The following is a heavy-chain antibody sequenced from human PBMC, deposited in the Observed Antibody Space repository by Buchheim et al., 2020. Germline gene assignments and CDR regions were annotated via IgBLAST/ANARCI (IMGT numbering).Heavy chain of an antibody. CDR3: ARGLTARPRVYYFDY. CDR1: GFTFSSYW. CDR2: IKQDGSEK. D-gene: IGHD6-6*01. V-gene: IGHV3-7*01. J-gene: IGHJ4*02. Sequence: EVQLVESGGGLVQPGGSLRLSCAASGFTFSSYWMSWVRQAPGKGLEWVANIKQDGSEKYYVDSVKGRFTISRDNAKNSLYLQMNSLGAEDAAVYYCARGLTARPRVYYFDYWGQGTL.